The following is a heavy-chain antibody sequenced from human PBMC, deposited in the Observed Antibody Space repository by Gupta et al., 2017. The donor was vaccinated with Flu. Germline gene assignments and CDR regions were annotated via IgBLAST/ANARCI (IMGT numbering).Heavy chain of an antibody. Sequence: EVQLVESGGGVVRPGGSLSLSCAASGFTFDDSGMSWVRQAPGKGLEWVSGINWNGGSTGYADSVKGRFTISRDNAKNSLYLQMNSLRAEDTALYHCARVLRWGSVNAFDIWGQGTMLTVSS. CDR1: GFTFDDSG. CDR3: ARVLRWGSVNAFDI. CDR2: INWNGGST. D-gene: IGHD2-21*01. V-gene: IGHV3-20*01. J-gene: IGHJ3*02.